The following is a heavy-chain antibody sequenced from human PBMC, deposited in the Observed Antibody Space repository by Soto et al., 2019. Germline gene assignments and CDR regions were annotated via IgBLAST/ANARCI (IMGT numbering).Heavy chain of an antibody. CDR2: ISYDGSNK. CDR3: AKDVKRSNYYYYGMDV. J-gene: IGHJ6*02. Sequence: PGGSLRLSCAASGFPFSSYVMHWVRQAPGKGLEWVAVISYDGSNKYYADSVKGRLTISRDNSKNTLYLQMNSLRAEDTAVYYCAKDVKRSNYYYYGMDVWGQGTTVTVSS. CDR1: GFPFSSYV. V-gene: IGHV3-30*18.